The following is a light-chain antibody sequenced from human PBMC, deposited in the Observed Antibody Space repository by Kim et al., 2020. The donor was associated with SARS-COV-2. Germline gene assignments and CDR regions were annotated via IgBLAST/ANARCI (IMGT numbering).Light chain of an antibody. Sequence: PGQRATRSCSASQSHSNTYLAWYQQKPGQAPRLLIYGVSHRATGIPDRFTGSGSGTDFTLTISRLEPEDFAVYYCQQLDSSPSYTFGQGTKVDIK. CDR3: QQLDSSPSYT. CDR2: GVS. CDR1: QSHSNTY. J-gene: IGKJ2*01. V-gene: IGKV3-20*01.